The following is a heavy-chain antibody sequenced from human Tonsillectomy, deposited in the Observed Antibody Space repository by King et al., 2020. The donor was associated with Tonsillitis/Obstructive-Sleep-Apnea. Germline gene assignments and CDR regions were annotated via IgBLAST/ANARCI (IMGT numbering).Heavy chain of an antibody. CDR3: ARVWGHDRGYFDL. D-gene: IGHD5-12*01. CDR1: GGSLSSGGYY. V-gene: IGHV4-31*03. Sequence: VPLQESGPGLVKPSQTLSLTCTVSGGSLSSGGYYWSWVRQHPGQGLEWIGYIDYSGSTYYNPSLKSRLSISVVTSKNQFSLKLSSVTAADTAVYYCARVWGHDRGYFDLWGRGTLVTVSS. CDR2: IDYSGST. J-gene: IGHJ2*01.